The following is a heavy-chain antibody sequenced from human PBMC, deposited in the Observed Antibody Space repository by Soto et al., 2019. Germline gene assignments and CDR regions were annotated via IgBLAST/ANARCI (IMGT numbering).Heavy chain of an antibody. J-gene: IGHJ5*02. V-gene: IGHV1-3*01. Sequence: ASVKVDCKGSGNTDTNYATLCVRPSTGKRLKWRGWINGGNGNTKYSQNVQGRVTINQDTSASTAYMELSSLTSEDAAVFYCASKGSDFRSGRNGFDPWGQGTLVTVSS. CDR3: ASKGSDFRSGRNGFDP. CDR1: GNTDTNYA. D-gene: IGHD3-3*01. CDR2: INGGNGNT.